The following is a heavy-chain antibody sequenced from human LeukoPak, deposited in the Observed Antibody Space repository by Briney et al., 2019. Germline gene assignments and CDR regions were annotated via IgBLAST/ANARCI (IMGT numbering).Heavy chain of an antibody. CDR2: INWNGGST. CDR1: GFTFDDYG. Sequence: GGSLRLSCAASGFTFDDYGMSWVRQAPGKGLEWVSGINWNGGSTGYADSVKGRFTISRDNSKNTLYLQMNSLRAEDTAVYYCARESYYYYMDVWGKGTTVTVSS. J-gene: IGHJ6*03. V-gene: IGHV3-20*04. CDR3: ARESYYYYMDV.